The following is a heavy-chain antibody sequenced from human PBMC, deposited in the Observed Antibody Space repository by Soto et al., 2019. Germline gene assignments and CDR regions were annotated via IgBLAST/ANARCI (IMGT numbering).Heavy chain of an antibody. CDR3: ARRLDNTLDF. Sequence: GESLKISCNGSCYNFATYWIGWVLQMPGKGLEWMGIIYPHDSDTRYSPSFQGQVTISADKSISTAYLQWSSLKASDTAIYYCARRLDNTLDFWGQGTLVTVSS. J-gene: IGHJ4*02. V-gene: IGHV5-51*01. CDR2: IYPHDSDT. CDR1: CYNFATYW. D-gene: IGHD1-20*01.